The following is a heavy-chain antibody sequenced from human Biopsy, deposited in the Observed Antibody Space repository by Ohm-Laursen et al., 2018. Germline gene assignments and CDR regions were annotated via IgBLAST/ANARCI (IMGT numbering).Heavy chain of an antibody. J-gene: IGHJ4*02. V-gene: IGHV1-2*02. D-gene: IGHD3-3*01. Sequence: ASVKVSCKTSGGTFSDYAISWLRQAPGQGLEWMGSIYPNSGDTDFAQKFQGRVSMTRDTSVSTAYLELSSLRSDDTAIYYCARDLLEWSLPSWGQGTLVTVSS. CDR2: IYPNSGDT. CDR3: ARDLLEWSLPS. CDR1: GGTFSDYA.